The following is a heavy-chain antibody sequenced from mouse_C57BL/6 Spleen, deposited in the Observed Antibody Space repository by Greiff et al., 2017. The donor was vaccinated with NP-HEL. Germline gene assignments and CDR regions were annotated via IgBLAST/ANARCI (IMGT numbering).Heavy chain of an antibody. D-gene: IGHD2-4*01. Sequence: QVHVKQSGPELVKPGASVKISCKASGYAFSSSWMNWVKQRPGKGLEWIGRIYPGDGDTNYNGKFKGKATLTADKSSSTAYMQLSSLTSEDSAVYFCARQIYYDYPYAMDYWGQGTSVTVSS. CDR3: ARQIYYDYPYAMDY. J-gene: IGHJ4*01. CDR1: GYAFSSSW. V-gene: IGHV1-82*01. CDR2: IYPGDGDT.